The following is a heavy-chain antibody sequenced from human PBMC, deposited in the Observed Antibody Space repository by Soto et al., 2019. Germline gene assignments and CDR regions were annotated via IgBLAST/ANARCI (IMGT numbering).Heavy chain of an antibody. CDR2: ISGSGGST. CDR3: AKAIFGSSAVAGTGYYYYGMDV. CDR1: GFTFSSYA. Sequence: EVQLLESGGGLVQPGGSLRLSCAASGFTFSSYAMSWVRQAPGKGLEWVSAISGSGGSTYYADSVKGRFTISRDNSKNTLYLQMNSLRAEDTAVYYCAKAIFGSSAVAGTGYYYYGMDVWGQGTTVTVSS. V-gene: IGHV3-23*01. J-gene: IGHJ6*02. D-gene: IGHD6-19*01.